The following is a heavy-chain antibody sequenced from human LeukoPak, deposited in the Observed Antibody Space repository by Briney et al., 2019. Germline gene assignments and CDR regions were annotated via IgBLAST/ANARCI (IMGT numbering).Heavy chain of an antibody. CDR1: GFTFRSYA. J-gene: IGHJ4*02. V-gene: IGHV3-30*01. D-gene: IGHD1-26*01. CDR2: ISYDGSEK. CDR3: ASGAPIPSDKYYFDY. Sequence: RSGGSLRLSCAASGFTFRSYAMHWVRQAPGKGLEWVAVISYDGSEKYYADSVKGRFTISRDNSKNTVFVQMNSLRGEDTAVYYCASGAPIPSDKYYFDYWGQGTLVTVSS.